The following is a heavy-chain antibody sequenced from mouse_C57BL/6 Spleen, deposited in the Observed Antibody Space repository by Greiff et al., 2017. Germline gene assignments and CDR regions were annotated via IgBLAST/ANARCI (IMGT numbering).Heavy chain of an antibody. V-gene: IGHV2-6*03. D-gene: IGHD4-1*01. J-gene: IGHJ3*01. CDR2: IWSDGST. Sequence: VQLQESGPGLVAPSQRLSITCTVSGFSLTSYGVHWVRQPPGKGLEWLVVIWSDGSTTYNSALKSRLSISKDNSKSKVFLRMNSLQTDDTAMYYCASSLTGSFAYWGQGTLVTVSA. CDR3: ASSLTGSFAY. CDR1: GFSLTSYG.